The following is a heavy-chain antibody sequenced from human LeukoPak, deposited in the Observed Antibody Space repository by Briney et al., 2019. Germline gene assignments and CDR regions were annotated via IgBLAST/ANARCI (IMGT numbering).Heavy chain of an antibody. Sequence: SETLSLTCAVYGGSFSGYYWSWVRQPPGKGLEWIGEINHSGSTNYNPSLKSRVTISVDTSKNQFSLKLSSVTAADTAVYYCARGPLGYCSSTSCKRYYYYGMDVWGQGTTVTVSS. CDR1: GGSFSGYY. J-gene: IGHJ6*02. CDR3: ARGPLGYCSSTSCKRYYYYGMDV. D-gene: IGHD2-2*01. CDR2: INHSGST. V-gene: IGHV4-34*01.